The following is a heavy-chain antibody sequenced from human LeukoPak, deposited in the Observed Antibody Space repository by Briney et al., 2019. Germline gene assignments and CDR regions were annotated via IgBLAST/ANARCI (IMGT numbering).Heavy chain of an antibody. CDR3: ARQNDFRLDY. CDR1: GYTFSSYW. D-gene: IGHD3-3*01. J-gene: IGHJ4*02. Sequence: GESLKISCKGSGYTFSSYWVGWVRQMPGKGLEWMGIIYPGDSDTRYSPSLQGQVTISVDTSIGTAYLQWSSLKASDTAIYYCARQNDFRLDYWGQGTLVTVSS. CDR2: IYPGDSDT. V-gene: IGHV5-51*01.